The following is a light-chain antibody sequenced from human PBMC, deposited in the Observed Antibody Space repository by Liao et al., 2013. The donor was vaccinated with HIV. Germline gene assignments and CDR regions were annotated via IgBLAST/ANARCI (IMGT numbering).Light chain of an antibody. CDR1: KLGDKY. CDR3: QTWDIGTGV. V-gene: IGLV3-1*01. J-gene: IGLJ1*01. Sequence: SYELTQPPSVSVSPGQTASITCSGDKLGDKYACWYQQRPGQSPVLVIYQDTNRPSGIPERFSGSKSGNTATLTISGTQAMDEADYYCQTWDIGTGVFGTGTKVTV. CDR2: QDT.